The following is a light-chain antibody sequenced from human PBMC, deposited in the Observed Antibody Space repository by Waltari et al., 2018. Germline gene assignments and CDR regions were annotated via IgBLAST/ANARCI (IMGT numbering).Light chain of an antibody. CDR3: MQGTHWPYT. Sequence: DVVMTQSPLSLPVTLGQPASISCTSSQSLVHSDGNTHLVWFHQRPGQSPRRLIYKVSIRDSEVPDRFSGGGSATDFTLKSSSVEAEDVGVYYCMQGTHWPYTFGQGTKLDIK. V-gene: IGKV2-30*02. CDR1: QSLVHSDGNTH. CDR2: KVS. J-gene: IGKJ2*01.